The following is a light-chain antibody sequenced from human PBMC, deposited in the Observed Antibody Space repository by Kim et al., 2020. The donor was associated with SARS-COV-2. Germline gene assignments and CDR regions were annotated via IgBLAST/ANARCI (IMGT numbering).Light chain of an antibody. CDR1: SLRTYY. V-gene: IGLV3-19*01. Sequence: SSELTQDPAVSVALGQTVRITCQGDSLRTYYAAWYQQKPGQAPVLVIYGKNDRPSGIPDRFSGSSSGNIASLTIAGAQAEDEADYYCKSRDTNTKVVFGGGIQLTVL. CDR2: GKN. CDR3: KSRDTNTKVV. J-gene: IGLJ2*01.